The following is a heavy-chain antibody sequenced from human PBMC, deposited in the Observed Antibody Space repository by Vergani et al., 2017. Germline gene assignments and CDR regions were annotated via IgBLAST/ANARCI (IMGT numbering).Heavy chain of an antibody. D-gene: IGHD3-10*01. CDR1: GFTFSACP. V-gene: IGHV3-23*01. CDR2: ISARYPNT. J-gene: IGHJ4*02. Sequence: EVQLLQSGGGVIQPGGSVRLSCAASGFTFSACPMTWVRQAPGKGLEWVSAISARYPNTYYADSVKGRFTISRDNSKNMLYLQMNSLRAEDTAVYYCAKQYFVSGNYLFDYWGQGTLVTVAS. CDR3: AKQYFVSGNYLFDY.